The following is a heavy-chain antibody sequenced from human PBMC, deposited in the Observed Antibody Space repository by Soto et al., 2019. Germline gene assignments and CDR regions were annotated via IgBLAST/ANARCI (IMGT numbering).Heavy chain of an antibody. V-gene: IGHV3-21*01. D-gene: IGHD6-13*01. CDR1: GFTFSSYS. CDR3: ARDLYAAAGTGPHYYYYGMDV. J-gene: IGHJ6*02. Sequence: EVQLVESGGGLVKPGGSLRLSCAASGFTFSSYSMNWVRQAPGKGLEWVSSISSSSSYIYYADSVKGRFTISRDNAKNSLYLQRNSLRAEDTAVYYCARDLYAAAGTGPHYYYYGMDVWGQGTTVAVSS. CDR2: ISSSSSYI.